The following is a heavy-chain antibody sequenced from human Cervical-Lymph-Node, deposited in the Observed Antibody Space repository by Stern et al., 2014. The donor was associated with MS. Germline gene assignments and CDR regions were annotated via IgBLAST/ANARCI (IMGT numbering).Heavy chain of an antibody. V-gene: IGHV2-70*04. CDR3: ARMGDSSGYGFDY. CDR2: IDWDDVN. CDR1: GFSLSTSGMR. Sequence: ESGPALVKPTQTLTLTCTFSGFSLSTSGMRVSWIRQPPGKALEWLARIDWDDVNFVRTSLKTRLTFSMDTYNKQVRHTMTNMDPVDTATYYCARMGDSSGYGFDYWGQGTLVTVSS. D-gene: IGHD3-22*01. J-gene: IGHJ4*02.